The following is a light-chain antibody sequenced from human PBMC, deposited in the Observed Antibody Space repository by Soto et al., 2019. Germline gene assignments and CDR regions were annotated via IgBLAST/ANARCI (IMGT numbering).Light chain of an antibody. V-gene: IGKV3-15*01. CDR3: QQDNKWPLT. CDR1: PSGNNN. J-gene: IGKJ3*01. CDR2: SPS. Sequence: EIAMTKSPAPRSVSPGEIATLSCTASPSGNNNVAWYQQKPGHTPRLLIYSPSIEATGTPASFSGSGSGSVFTLTLSRLQSEDFAVYYCQQDNKWPLTFGRWNKVDIK.